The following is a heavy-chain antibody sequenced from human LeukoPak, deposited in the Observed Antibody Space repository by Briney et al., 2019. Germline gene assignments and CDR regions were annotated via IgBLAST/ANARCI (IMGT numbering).Heavy chain of an antibody. CDR1: GGSFSGYY. J-gene: IGHJ5*02. CDR3: ARAGILAGRWFDP. V-gene: IGHV4-34*01. D-gene: IGHD3-3*02. Sequence: PSETLSLTCAVYGGSFSGYYWSWIRQPPGKGLEWIGEINHSGSTNYNPSLKSRVTISVDTSKNQFSLKLSSVTAADTAVYYCARAGILAGRWFDPWGQGTLVTVSS. CDR2: INHSGST.